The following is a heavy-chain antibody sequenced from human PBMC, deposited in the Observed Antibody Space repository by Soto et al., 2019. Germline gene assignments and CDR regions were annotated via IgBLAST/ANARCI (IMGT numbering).Heavy chain of an antibody. CDR1: GDSVTSGSYY. J-gene: IGHJ6*02. D-gene: IGHD7-27*01. CDR2: ISFTGRT. CDR3: AREWGLLPYYVMNV. Sequence: QVQLQESAPGLVKPSETLSLTCIVSGDSVTSGSYYWTWLRQPPGKGLEWIGYISFTGRTKYNPSLPSRVTISVYTSKNDFSLNLNSVTAADTAVYFCAREWGLLPYYVMNVWGHGTAVTVSS. V-gene: IGHV4-61*03.